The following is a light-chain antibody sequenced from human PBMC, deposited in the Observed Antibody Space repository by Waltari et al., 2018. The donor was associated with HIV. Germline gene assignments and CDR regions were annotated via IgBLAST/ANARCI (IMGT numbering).Light chain of an antibody. V-gene: IGLV1-44*01. CDR1: SSNIGTNT. J-gene: IGLJ3*02. Sequence: QSVMTQPPSASATPGQTVTISCSGSSSNIGTNTVHWYQQLPGTAPKLLIYNNHQRPSGVPDRFSGSKSGTSASRAISGLQSEDEAAYYCAAWDVSLSGLWVFGGGTKLTVL. CDR3: AAWDVSLSGLWV. CDR2: NNH.